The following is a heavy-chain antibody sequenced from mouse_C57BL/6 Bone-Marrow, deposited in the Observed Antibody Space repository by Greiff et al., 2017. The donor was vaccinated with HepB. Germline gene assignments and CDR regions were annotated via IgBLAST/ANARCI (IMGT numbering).Heavy chain of an antibody. D-gene: IGHD1-1*01. CDR2: IDPANGNT. CDR1: GFNIKNTN. V-gene: IGHV14-3*01. Sequence: EVQLVESVAELVRPGASVKLSCTASGFNIKNTNMHWVKQRPEQGLEWIGRIDPANGNTKYAPKFQGKATITADPSSTTAYLQLSSLTSEDAAIYYCAIYGSSYGGDYWGQGTTLTVSS. J-gene: IGHJ2*01. CDR3: AIYGSSYGGDY.